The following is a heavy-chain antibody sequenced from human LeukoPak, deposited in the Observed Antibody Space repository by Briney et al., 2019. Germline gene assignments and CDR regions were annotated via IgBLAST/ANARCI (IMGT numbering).Heavy chain of an antibody. CDR3: ARDIDNGDYVVY. V-gene: IGHV3-23*01. Sequence: GGSLRLSCAASGFTFSSYAMSCVREAPGMGLEWVSSIGSSGDITYYADSVKGRFTISRDNSKNTLYLQMNSLRAEDTAVYYCARDIDNGDYVVYWGQGTLVTVSS. J-gene: IGHJ4*02. CDR1: GFTFSSYA. CDR2: IGSSGDIT. D-gene: IGHD4-17*01.